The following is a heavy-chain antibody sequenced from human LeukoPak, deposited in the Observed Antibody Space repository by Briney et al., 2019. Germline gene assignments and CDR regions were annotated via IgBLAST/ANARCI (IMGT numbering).Heavy chain of an antibody. D-gene: IGHD1-26*01. CDR2: INAGNGNT. CDR3: ARDRFREPRAFDI. J-gene: IGHJ3*02. Sequence: ASVKVSCKASGYTFTSYAMHWVRQAPGQRLEWMGWINAGNGNTKYSQKFQGRVTITRDTSASTAYMELSSLRSEDTAVYYCARDRFREPRAFDIWGQGTMVTVSS. CDR1: GYTFTSYA. V-gene: IGHV1-3*01.